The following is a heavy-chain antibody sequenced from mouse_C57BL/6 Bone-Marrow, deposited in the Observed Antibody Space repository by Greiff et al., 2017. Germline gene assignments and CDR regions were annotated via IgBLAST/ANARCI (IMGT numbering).Heavy chain of an antibody. CDR2: IDPENGDT. Sequence: VQLQQSGAELVRPGASVKLSCTASGFNINDDYMHWVKQRPEQGLEWIGWIDPENGDTEYASKFQGKATITADTSSNTAYLQLSSLTSEDTAVYYCTTGPRFADWGQGTLVTVSA. CDR1: GFNINDDY. J-gene: IGHJ3*01. V-gene: IGHV14-4*01. CDR3: TTGPRFAD. D-gene: IGHD6-1*01.